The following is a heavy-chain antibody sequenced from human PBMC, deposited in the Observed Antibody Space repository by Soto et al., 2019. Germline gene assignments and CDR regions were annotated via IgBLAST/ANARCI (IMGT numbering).Heavy chain of an antibody. Sequence: SETLSLTCTVSGGSISSGGYYWSWIRQHPGKGLEWIGYIYYSGSTYYNPSLKSRVTISVDTSKNQFSLKLSSVTAADTAVYYCARDRNTPPYYFDYWGQGTLVTVSS. CDR1: GGSISSGGYY. V-gene: IGHV4-31*03. CDR2: IYYSGST. CDR3: ARDRNTPPYYFDY. J-gene: IGHJ4*02.